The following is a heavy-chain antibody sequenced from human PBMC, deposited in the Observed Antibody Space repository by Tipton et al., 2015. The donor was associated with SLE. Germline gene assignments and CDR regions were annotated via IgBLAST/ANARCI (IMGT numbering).Heavy chain of an antibody. V-gene: IGHV3-53*04. CDR1: GFTVSSNY. J-gene: IGHJ3*02. Sequence: QLVQSGGGLVQPGGSLRLSCAASGFTVSSNYMSWVRQAPGKGLEWVSVIYSGGSTYYADSVKGRFTISRHNSKNTLYLQMNSLRAEDTAVYYCARVRVGATDDAFDIWGQGTMVTVSS. CDR2: IYSGGST. D-gene: IGHD1-26*01. CDR3: ARVRVGATDDAFDI.